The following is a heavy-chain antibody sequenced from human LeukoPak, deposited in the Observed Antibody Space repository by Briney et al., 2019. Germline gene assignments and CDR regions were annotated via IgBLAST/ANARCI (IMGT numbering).Heavy chain of an antibody. CDR2: IIPIFGTA. D-gene: IGHD3-3*01. Sequence: ASVKVSCKASGGTLSSFAISWVRQAPGQGLEWMGRIIPIFGTANYAQKFQGRVTITTDESTSTAYMELSSLRSDDTAVYYCARASDKYDHYFDYWGQGTLVTVSS. J-gene: IGHJ4*02. V-gene: IGHV1-69*05. CDR1: GGTLSSFA. CDR3: ARASDKYDHYFDY.